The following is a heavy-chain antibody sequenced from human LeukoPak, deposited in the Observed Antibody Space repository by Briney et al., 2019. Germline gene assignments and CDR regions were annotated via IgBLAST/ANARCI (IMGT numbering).Heavy chain of an antibody. J-gene: IGHJ4*02. Sequence: GASVKVSCKASGYTFTSYGISWVRQAPGQGLEWMGWISAYNGNTNYAQKLQGRVTMTTDTSTSTAYMGLRSLGSDDTAGYYCARVRSITFGGVIAPDYWGQGTLVTVSS. CDR2: ISAYNGNT. V-gene: IGHV1-18*01. D-gene: IGHD3-16*02. CDR1: GYTFTSYG. CDR3: ARVRSITFGGVIAPDY.